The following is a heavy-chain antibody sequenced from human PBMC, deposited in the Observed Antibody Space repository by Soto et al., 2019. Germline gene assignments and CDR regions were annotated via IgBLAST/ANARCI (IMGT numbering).Heavy chain of an antibody. D-gene: IGHD6-19*01. CDR3: ASGIPGIAVAGTSYYFDY. CDR1: GGSISSGGYY. J-gene: IGHJ4*02. Sequence: SETLSLTCTVSGGSISSGGYYWSWIRQHPGKGLEWIGYIYYSGSTYYNPSLKSRVTISVDTSKNQFSLKLSSVTAADTAVYYCASGIPGIAVAGTSYYFDYWGQGTLVTVSS. CDR2: IYYSGST. V-gene: IGHV4-31*03.